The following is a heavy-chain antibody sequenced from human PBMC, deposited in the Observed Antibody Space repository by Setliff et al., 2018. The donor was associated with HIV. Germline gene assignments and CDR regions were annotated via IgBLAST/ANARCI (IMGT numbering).Heavy chain of an antibody. V-gene: IGHV5-51*01. D-gene: IGHD4-17*01. CDR2: IYPGGSDT. J-gene: IGHJ6*02. CDR1: GYSFTSYW. Sequence: GESLKISCKGSGYSFTSYWIGWVRQMPGKGLEWMGIIYPGGSDTRYSPSFQGQVTISADKSISTVYLQWSSLKASDTAMYYCARLSTTVTPYYGMDVWGQGTTVTVSS. CDR3: ARLSTTVTPYYGMDV.